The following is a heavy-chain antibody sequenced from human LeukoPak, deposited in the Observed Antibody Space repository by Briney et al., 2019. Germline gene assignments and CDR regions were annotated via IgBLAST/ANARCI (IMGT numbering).Heavy chain of an antibody. Sequence: SETLSLTCTVSGGSVSGGTYYWSWIRQPPGKGLEWIGYIYYTGSTNHNPSLKSRLTISVDTSKNQFSLKLSSVTAADTAVYYCARRGGSGRSFDYWGQGTLVTVSS. V-gene: IGHV4-61*01. CDR3: ARRGGSGRSFDY. D-gene: IGHD3-10*01. J-gene: IGHJ4*02. CDR2: IYYTGST. CDR1: GGSVSGGTYY.